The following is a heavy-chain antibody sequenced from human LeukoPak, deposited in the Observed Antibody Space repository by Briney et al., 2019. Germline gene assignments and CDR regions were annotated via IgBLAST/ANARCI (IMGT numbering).Heavy chain of an antibody. D-gene: IGHD6-6*01. J-gene: IGHJ6*03. Sequence: SETLFLTCTVSGGSISSSSYYWGWIRQPPGKGLEWIGSIYYSGSTYYNPSLKSRVTISVDTSKNQFSLKLSSVPAADTAVYYCARDTGSRDYYYYMDVWGKGTTVTVSS. CDR3: ARDTGSRDYYYYMDV. CDR1: GGSISSSSYY. CDR2: IYYSGST. V-gene: IGHV4-39*07.